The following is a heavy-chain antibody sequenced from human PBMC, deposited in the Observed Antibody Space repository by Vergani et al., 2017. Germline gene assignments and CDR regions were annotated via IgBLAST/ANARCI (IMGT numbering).Heavy chain of an antibody. Sequence: EVQLVESGGDLVQPGRSLRLSCTASGFTFGYYAMDWFRQAPGQGLEWVGGIRSKAYGQATIYAASVKGRFTISRDDSKSYLYLQMNSLQTEDTALYYCARGASGDYVSSFDYWGQGTLVTVSS. CDR1: GFTFGYYA. V-gene: IGHV3-49*03. D-gene: IGHD4-17*01. J-gene: IGHJ4*02. CDR3: ARGASGDYVSSFDY. CDR2: IRSKAYGQAT.